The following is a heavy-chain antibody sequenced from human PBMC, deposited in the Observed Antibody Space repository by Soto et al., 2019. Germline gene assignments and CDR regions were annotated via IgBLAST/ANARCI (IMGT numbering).Heavy chain of an antibody. D-gene: IGHD3-10*01. Sequence: SETLSLTCTVSGGSISSFYWSWIRQPPGKGLEWIGYVYYSGNTDYNPSLKSRVTISVDTSKNQFSLKLSSVTAADTAVYYCATHYPPPYWGQGTLVTVSS. V-gene: IGHV4-59*08. CDR3: ATHYPPPY. CDR2: VYYSGNT. CDR1: GGSISSFY. J-gene: IGHJ4*02.